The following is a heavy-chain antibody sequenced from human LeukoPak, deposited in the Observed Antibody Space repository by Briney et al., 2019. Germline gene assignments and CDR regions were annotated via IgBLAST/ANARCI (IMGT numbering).Heavy chain of an antibody. Sequence: PGGSLRLSCAASRFTLSNYWMSWVRQAPGKGLEWVAFIDYGGSYKYYADSAKGRFTISRDNSRNTLYLQMNSLRVEDTAVYYCARTVLPALDYWGQGTLVTVSS. V-gene: IGHV3-30*03. CDR2: IDYGGSYK. CDR1: RFTLSNYW. D-gene: IGHD2-2*01. CDR3: ARTVLPALDY. J-gene: IGHJ4*02.